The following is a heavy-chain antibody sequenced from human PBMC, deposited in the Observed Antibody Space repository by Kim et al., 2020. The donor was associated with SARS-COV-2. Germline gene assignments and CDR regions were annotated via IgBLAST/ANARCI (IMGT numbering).Heavy chain of an antibody. V-gene: IGHV2-70*11. Sequence: SCPTLVNPTQTLTLTCTSSGFSLFTRGMCVNWIRHPPGKALEWLARIDWDDDKYYNTSLKTRLTISKDTSKNQVVLTMTNMDPVDTATYYCARIRGTGTTRSQSYHYYMDVWGKGTPVTVSS. CDR1: GFSLFTRGMC. CDR3: ARIRGTGTTRSQSYHYYMDV. CDR2: IDWDDDK. J-gene: IGHJ6*03. D-gene: IGHD1-7*01.